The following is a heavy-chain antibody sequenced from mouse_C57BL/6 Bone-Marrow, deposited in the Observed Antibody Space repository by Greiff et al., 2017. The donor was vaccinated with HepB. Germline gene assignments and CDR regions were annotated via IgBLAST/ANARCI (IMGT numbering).Heavy chain of an antibody. CDR3: ARDPGFYYYGSSFDY. CDR1: GYSITSGYY. J-gene: IGHJ2*01. Sequence: EVQRVESGPGLVKPSQSLSLTCSVTGYSITSGYYWNWIRQFPGNKLEWMGYISYDGSNNYNPSLKNRISITRDTSKNQFFLKLNSVTTEDTATYYCARDPGFYYYGSSFDYWGLGTTLTVSS. D-gene: IGHD1-1*01. CDR2: ISYDGSN. V-gene: IGHV3-6*01.